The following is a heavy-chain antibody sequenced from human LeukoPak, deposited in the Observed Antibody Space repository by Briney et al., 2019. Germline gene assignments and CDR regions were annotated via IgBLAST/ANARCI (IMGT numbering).Heavy chain of an antibody. J-gene: IGHJ6*03. CDR1: GFNFGAYW. V-gene: IGHV3-7*01. D-gene: IGHD6-19*01. CDR3: AKDATAVPGTVYMDV. Sequence: GGSLRLSCASSGFNFGAYWMSWVRQAPGKGLEWVATIKQDESEKYYVDSVKGRFTISRDNAKNSLYLQMNSLRAEDTALYYCAKDATAVPGTVYMDVWGKGTTVTVSS. CDR2: IKQDESEK.